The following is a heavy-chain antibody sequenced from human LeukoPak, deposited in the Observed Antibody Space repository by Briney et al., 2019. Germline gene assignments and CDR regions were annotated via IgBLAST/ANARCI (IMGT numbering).Heavy chain of an antibody. CDR1: GGSFSGYY. Sequence: SETLSLTCAVYGGSFSGYYWSWIRQPPGKGLEWIGEINHSGSTNYNPSLKSRVTISVDTSKNQFSLKLSSVTAADTAVYYCARALLRYPNWFDPWGQGTLVTVSS. D-gene: IGHD3-9*01. CDR3: ARALLRYPNWFDP. J-gene: IGHJ5*02. CDR2: INHSGST. V-gene: IGHV4-34*01.